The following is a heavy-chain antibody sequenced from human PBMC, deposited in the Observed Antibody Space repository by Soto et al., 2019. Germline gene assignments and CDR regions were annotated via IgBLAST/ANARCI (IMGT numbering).Heavy chain of an antibody. CDR1: GGSISSYY. CDR3: ANRRAVTTPYYYYMDV. D-gene: IGHD4-17*01. J-gene: IGHJ6*03. CDR2: IYYSGST. Sequence: PSETLSLTCTVSGGSISSYYWSWIRQPPGKGLEWIGYIYYSGSTNYNPSLKSRVTISVDTSKNQFSLKLSSVTAADTAVHYCANRRAVTTPYYYYMDVWGKGTTVTVSS. V-gene: IGHV4-59*12.